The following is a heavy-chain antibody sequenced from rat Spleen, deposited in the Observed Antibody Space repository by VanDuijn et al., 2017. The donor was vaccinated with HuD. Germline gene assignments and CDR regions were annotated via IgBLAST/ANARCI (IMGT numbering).Heavy chain of an antibody. CDR2: ISYEGSTT. V-gene: IGHV5-22*01. Sequence: EVQLVESDGGLVQPGRSLKLSCATSGFTLSDFYMAWVRQAPKKGLGWVASISYEGSTTYYRDSVKGRFTLSRDNAKSTLFLQMGSLRSEDTATYYCARQDWLFDYWGQGVMVTVSS. D-gene: IGHD4-2*01. CDR1: GFTLSDFY. CDR3: ARQDWLFDY. J-gene: IGHJ2*01.